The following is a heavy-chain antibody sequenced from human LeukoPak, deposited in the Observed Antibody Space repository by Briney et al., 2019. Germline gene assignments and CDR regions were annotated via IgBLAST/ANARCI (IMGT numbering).Heavy chain of an antibody. D-gene: IGHD6-25*01. J-gene: IGHJ4*02. V-gene: IGHV3-7*01. CDR1: GFTFSSYW. Sequence: PGGSLRVSCAASGFTFSSYWMSWVRQAPGKGLEWVANIKQDGSEKYYVDSVKGRFTISRDNAKNSLYLQMNSLRAEDTAVYYCAREGSEVHYYFDYWGQGTLVTVSS. CDR2: IKQDGSEK. CDR3: AREGSEVHYYFDY.